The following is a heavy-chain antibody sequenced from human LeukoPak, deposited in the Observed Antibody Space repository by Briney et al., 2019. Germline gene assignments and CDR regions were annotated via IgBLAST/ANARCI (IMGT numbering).Heavy chain of an antibody. CDR3: ARGGNSGGSLRSPLDI. Sequence: GGSLRLSCAASGLSVSGNYMSCVRQPPGKGPEWVSVLDVGGSTYYADSVKGRFTISRDKSKNTLYLQINSLRAEDTAVYYCARGGNSGGSLRSPLDIWGRGTMVTVSS. CDR2: LDVGGST. V-gene: IGHV3-53*01. CDR1: GLSVSGNY. J-gene: IGHJ3*02. D-gene: IGHD2-15*01.